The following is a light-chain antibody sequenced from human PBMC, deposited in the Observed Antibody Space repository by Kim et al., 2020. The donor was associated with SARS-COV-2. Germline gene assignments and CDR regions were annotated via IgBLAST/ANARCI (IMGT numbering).Light chain of an antibody. CDR1: QDISNY. V-gene: IGKV1-33*01. CDR3: QQYDNLPLA. CDR2: DAS. Sequence: DIKMTQSPSSLSASVGDRVTITCQASQDISNYLNWYQQKPGKAPKLLIYDASNLETGVPSRFSGSGSGTDFTFTISSLQPEDIATYYCQQYDNLPLAFGGGTKLEI. J-gene: IGKJ4*01.